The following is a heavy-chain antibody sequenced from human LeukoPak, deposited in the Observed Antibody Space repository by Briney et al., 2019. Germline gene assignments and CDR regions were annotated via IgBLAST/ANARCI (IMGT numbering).Heavy chain of an antibody. CDR1: GYTFSGYY. D-gene: IGHD3/OR15-3a*01. CDR2: ILPHSGDT. V-gene: IGHV1-2*02. J-gene: IGHJ4*02. CDR3: ARARSGDWPNYFFDH. Sequence: ASVKVSCKASGYTFSGYYVHWVRQAPGQGLEWMGWILPHSGDTKYSQNFQGRLTMTGDTSISTAYMELSRLKSDDTAIFYCARARSGDWPNYFFDHWGQGTLVTVSS.